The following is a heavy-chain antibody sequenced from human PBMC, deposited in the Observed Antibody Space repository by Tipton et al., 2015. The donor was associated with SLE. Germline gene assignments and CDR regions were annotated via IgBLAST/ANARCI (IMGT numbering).Heavy chain of an antibody. D-gene: IGHD6-13*01. CDR2: IYYSGST. Sequence: TLSLTCTVSGGSISSHYWSWIRQPPGKGLEWIGYIYYSGSTNYNPSLKSRVTISVDTSKNQFSLKLSSVTAADTAVYYCVRRFSSSSWLPDAFDIWGQGTMVTVSS. V-gene: IGHV4-59*08. CDR1: GGSISSHY. CDR3: VRRFSSSSWLPDAFDI. J-gene: IGHJ3*02.